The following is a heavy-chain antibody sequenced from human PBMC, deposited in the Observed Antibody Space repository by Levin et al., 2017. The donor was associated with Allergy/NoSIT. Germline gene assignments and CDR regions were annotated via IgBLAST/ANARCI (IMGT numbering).Heavy chain of an antibody. CDR2: INNDGSST. V-gene: IGHV3-74*01. D-gene: IGHD2-15*01. CDR3: ARGARYCSGGSCYGDGNWFDP. J-gene: IGHJ5*02. CDR1: GFTFSSYW. Sequence: GGSLRLSCAASGFTFSSYWMHWVRQAPGKGLVWVSRINNDGSSTSYADSVKGRFTISRDNAKNTLYLQMNSLRAEDTAVYYCARGARYCSGGSCYGDGNWFDPWGQGTLVTVSS.